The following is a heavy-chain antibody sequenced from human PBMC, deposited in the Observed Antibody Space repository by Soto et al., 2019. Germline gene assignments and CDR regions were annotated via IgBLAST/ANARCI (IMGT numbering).Heavy chain of an antibody. V-gene: IGHV2-5*02. CDR3: AHSYAVVASRRGNCIDP. CDR2: IYWDDDK. J-gene: IGHJ5*02. CDR1: GFSLSTSGVG. Sequence: QITLKESGPTLVKPTQTLTLTCTFSGFSLSTSGVGVGWIRQPPGKALEWLALIYWDDDKRYSPSLKSRLTITKAASKTPVVLTMTNMASQETATYYRAHSYAVVASRRGNCIDPWGQGTLDTVSS. D-gene: IGHD2-15*01.